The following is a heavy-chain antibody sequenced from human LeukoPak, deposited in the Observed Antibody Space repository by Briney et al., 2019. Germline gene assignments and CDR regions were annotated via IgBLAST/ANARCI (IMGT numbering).Heavy chain of an antibody. CDR1: GFTFSSYA. V-gene: IGHV3-23*01. CDR3: AKRDRPCSGDCSAPYYFDY. CDR2: IRSSGRDT. J-gene: IGHJ4*02. Sequence: GGSLRLSCAASGFTFSSYAMSWVRQTPGTGLEWVSSIRSSGRDTYYADSVKGRFTISRDNSQNALYLQMSSLRAEDTAVYYCAKRDRPCSGDCSAPYYFDYWGQGTLVTVSS. D-gene: IGHD2-21*02.